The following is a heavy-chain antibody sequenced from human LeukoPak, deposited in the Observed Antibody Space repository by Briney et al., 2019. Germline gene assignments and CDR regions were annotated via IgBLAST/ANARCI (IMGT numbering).Heavy chain of an antibody. D-gene: IGHD6-19*01. CDR2: INANSGTT. Sequence: GGSLRLSCAASGFAFSFYAMSWLRQPPGKGLEWVSTINANSGTTSYAASVRGRFTISRDNSRNTLYLQVNTLRADDTATYYCAKPISGGLAVTADWFHPWGQGTLVVVSS. CDR1: GFAFSFYA. CDR3: AKPISGGLAVTADWFHP. J-gene: IGHJ5*01. V-gene: IGHV3-23*01.